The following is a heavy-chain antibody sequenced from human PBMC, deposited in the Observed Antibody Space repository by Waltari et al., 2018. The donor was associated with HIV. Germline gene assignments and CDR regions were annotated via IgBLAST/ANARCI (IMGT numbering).Heavy chain of an antibody. D-gene: IGHD3-3*01. CDR2: IHYSGTT. V-gene: IGHV4-59*01. CDR3: ARSPGLLEWLPLMAFDI. J-gene: IGHJ3*02. Sequence: QVHLQESGPGLVKPSETLSLTCTVSGGPINNYYWPWIRQSPGKGLEWIGYIHYSGTTNYGPSLKSRVTISMDTSKNKFSLKLNSVTAADAAVYYCARSPGLLEWLPLMAFDIWGQGTVVTVAS. CDR1: GGPINNYY.